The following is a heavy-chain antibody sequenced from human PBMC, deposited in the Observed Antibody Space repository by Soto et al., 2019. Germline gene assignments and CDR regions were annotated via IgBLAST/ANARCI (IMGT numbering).Heavy chain of an antibody. Sequence: QVQLVQSGAEVKTPGSSVKVSCKASGGFFNTYAISWVRQAPGQGLEWMGAIIPMSNTANYAQNFRDRVTFTADGSTSTAYMELTSLRSEATAVSYCAMRAYCFSGGCKRGYYGMDVWGQGPTVTVSS. CDR2: IIPMSNTA. CDR1: GGFFNTYA. D-gene: IGHD2-21*01. J-gene: IGHJ6*02. V-gene: IGHV1-69*12. CDR3: AMRAYCFSGGCKRGYYGMDV.